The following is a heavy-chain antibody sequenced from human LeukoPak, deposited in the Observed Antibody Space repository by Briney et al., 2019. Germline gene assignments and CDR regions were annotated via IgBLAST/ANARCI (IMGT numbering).Heavy chain of an antibody. CDR3: AKDRFTMVRGVPGS. V-gene: IGHV3-30*02. J-gene: IGHJ5*02. Sequence: GGSLRLSCVVSGFIFSSFGTHWVRQAPGKGLEWVAFIRYDGTNEYYGDSVTGRFTISRDNSKNTLYLQMNSLKPDDTAVYFCAKDRFTMVRGVPGSWGQGTLVTVSS. CDR2: IRYDGTNE. CDR1: GFIFSSFG. D-gene: IGHD3-10*01.